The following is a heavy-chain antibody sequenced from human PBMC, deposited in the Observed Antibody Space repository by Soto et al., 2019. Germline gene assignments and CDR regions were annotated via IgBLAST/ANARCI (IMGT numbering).Heavy chain of an antibody. CDR3: AKGPMVRGVMGARNYYYYMDV. Sequence: QVQLVESGGGVVQPGRSLRLSCAASGFTFSSYGMHWVRQAPGKGLEWVAVISYDGSNKYYADSVKGRFTISRDNSKNTRYLQMNSLRAEDTAVYYCAKGPMVRGVMGARNYYYYMDVWGKGTTVTVAS. D-gene: IGHD3-10*01. CDR1: GFTFSSYG. J-gene: IGHJ6*03. CDR2: ISYDGSNK. V-gene: IGHV3-30*18.